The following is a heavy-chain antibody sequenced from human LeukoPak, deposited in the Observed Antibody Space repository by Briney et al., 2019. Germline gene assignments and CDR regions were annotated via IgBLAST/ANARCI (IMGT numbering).Heavy chain of an antibody. CDR3: AKDPVVVTAHDAFDI. J-gene: IGHJ3*02. D-gene: IGHD2-21*02. V-gene: IGHV3-23*01. CDR2: ISGSGGST. CDR1: GFTFSSYA. Sequence: GGSLRLSCGASGFTFSSYAMSWVRQAPGKGLEWVSAISGSGGSTYYADSVKGRFTISRDNSKNTLYLQMNSLRAEDTAVYYCAKDPVVVTAHDAFDIWGQGTMVTVSS.